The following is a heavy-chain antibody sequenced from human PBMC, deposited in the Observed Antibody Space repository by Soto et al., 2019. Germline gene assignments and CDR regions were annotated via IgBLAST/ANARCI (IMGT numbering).Heavy chain of an antibody. D-gene: IGHD1-20*01. V-gene: IGHV4-38-2*01. J-gene: IGHJ4*02. CDR3: ATFPGELNHEYNWSEYYFDY. CDR1: GYSISSGYY. Sequence: SETLSLTCAVSGYSISSGYYWGWIRQPPGKGLEWIGSIYHSGSTYYNPSLKSRVTISVDTSKNQFSLKLSSVTAADTAVYYCATFPGELNHEYNWSEYYFDYWGQGTLVTVS. CDR2: IYHSGST.